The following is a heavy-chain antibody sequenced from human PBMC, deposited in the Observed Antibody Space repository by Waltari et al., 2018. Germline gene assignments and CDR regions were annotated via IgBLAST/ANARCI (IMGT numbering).Heavy chain of an antibody. CDR2: INYSGTT. CDR3: ARFSQVTASSLLDF. J-gene: IGHJ4*02. Sequence: QLQMQESGPRLVKPSETPSLTCTVPGGSITSVNYYWGYIRQPPGKGLEWIGIINYSGTTYYNPSLKSRVIISADTSKNQFALQLSPVTAADTAVYYCARFSQVTASSLLDFWGQGTLVTVSS. V-gene: IGHV4-39*01. CDR1: GGSITSVNYY. D-gene: IGHD2-21*02.